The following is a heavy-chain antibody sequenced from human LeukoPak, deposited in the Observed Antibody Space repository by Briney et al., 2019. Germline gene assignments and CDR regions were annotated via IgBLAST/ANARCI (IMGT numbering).Heavy chain of an antibody. V-gene: IGHV4-59*01. CDR1: GGSISSYY. J-gene: IGHJ4*02. D-gene: IGHD5-24*01. CDR3: ARWPPGGSSDGAYYFDY. CDR2: IYYSGST. Sequence: SETLSLTCTVSGGSISSYYWSWIRQPPGKGLEWIGYIYYSGSTNYNPSLKSRVTISVDTSKNQFSLKLSSVTAAVTAMYYCARWPPGGSSDGAYYFDYWGQGTLVTVSS.